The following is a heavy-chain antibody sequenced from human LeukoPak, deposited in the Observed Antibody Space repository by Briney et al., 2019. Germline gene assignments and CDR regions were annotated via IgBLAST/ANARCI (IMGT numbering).Heavy chain of an antibody. D-gene: IGHD1-26*01. CDR3: ASQGHHGKIVGTTLSYFYMDV. CDR1: GGSFSGYY. Sequence: KPSETLSLTCAVYGGSFSGYYWSWIRQPPGKGLEWIGEINHSGSTNYNPSLKSRVTISVDTSKNQFPLKLSSVTAADTAFYYCASQGHHGKIVGTTLSYFYMDVWGKGTTVTVSS. V-gene: IGHV4-34*01. CDR2: INHSGST. J-gene: IGHJ6*03.